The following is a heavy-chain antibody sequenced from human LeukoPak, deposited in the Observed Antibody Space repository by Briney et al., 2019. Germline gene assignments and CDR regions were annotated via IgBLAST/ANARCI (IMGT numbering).Heavy chain of an antibody. D-gene: IGHD3-10*01. V-gene: IGHV1-18*01. CDR3: ARDITMVRGVRTPAYY. CDR2: INPHNDNI. CDR1: GYPFTSYG. Sequence: ASVKVSCKASGYPFTSYGISWVRQAPGQGLEWLGWINPHNDNINYAPKVQDRVTLTTDTSASIAYMELRSLRSDDTAVYYCARDITMVRGVRTPAYYWGQGTLVTVSS. J-gene: IGHJ4*02.